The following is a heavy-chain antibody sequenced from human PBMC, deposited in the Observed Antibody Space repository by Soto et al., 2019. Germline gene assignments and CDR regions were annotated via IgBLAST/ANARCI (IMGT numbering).Heavy chain of an antibody. CDR2: IKSDGTVT. Sequence: EVQLVESGGGLVQPGGSLRLSCVVSGITFSTYRMHWVRQAPGKGLVWVSHIKSDGTVTHYTDSVRGRFIISRDNAKNTLFLQMNSLRAEDTAVYYCARENYDFWRGYYLDYWGQGTLVTVSS. CDR1: GITFSTYR. J-gene: IGHJ4*02. CDR3: ARENYDFWRGYYLDY. V-gene: IGHV3-74*01. D-gene: IGHD3-3*01.